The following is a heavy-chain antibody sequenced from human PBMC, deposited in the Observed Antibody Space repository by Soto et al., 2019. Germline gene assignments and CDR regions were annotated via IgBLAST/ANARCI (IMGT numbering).Heavy chain of an antibody. CDR1: GFTFSSYA. J-gene: IGHJ4*02. Sequence: TGGSLRLSCAASGFTFSSYAMSWVRQAPGKGLEWVSAISGSGGSTYYADSVKGRFTISRDNSKNTLYLQMNSLRAEDTAVYYCAKDQTPTYSSPPAYFDYWGQGTLVTVSS. V-gene: IGHV3-23*01. D-gene: IGHD6-13*01. CDR3: AKDQTPTYSSPPAYFDY. CDR2: ISGSGGST.